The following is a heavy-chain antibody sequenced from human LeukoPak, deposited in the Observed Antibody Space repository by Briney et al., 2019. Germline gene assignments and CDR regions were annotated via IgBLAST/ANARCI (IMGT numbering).Heavy chain of an antibody. CDR2: IYSGGGT. CDR1: GFTVSSNY. J-gene: IGHJ6*02. CDR3: ARDQVYGDSSGDYYYGMDV. D-gene: IGHD4-17*01. V-gene: IGHV3-53*04. Sequence: GGSLRLSCADSGFTVSSNYMSWVRQAPGKGLEWVSVIYSGGGTYYADSVKGRFTISRHNSKNTLYLQMNSLRAEDTAVYYCARDQVYGDSSGDYYYGMDVWGQGTTVTVSS.